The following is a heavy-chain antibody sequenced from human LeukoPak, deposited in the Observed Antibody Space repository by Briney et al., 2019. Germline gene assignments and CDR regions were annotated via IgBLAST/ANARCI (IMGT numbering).Heavy chain of an antibody. V-gene: IGHV5-51*01. CDR1: GYSFTSYW. Sequence: GESLRISCKGSGYSFTSYWIGWVRQMPGKGREGMGIIYPGDSDTRYSPSFQGQVTISADKSISTAYLQWSSLKASDTAMYYCARVGCSGGSCYSPYYYYYYMDVWGKGTTVTVSS. J-gene: IGHJ6*03. CDR3: ARVGCSGGSCYSPYYYYYYMDV. D-gene: IGHD2-15*01. CDR2: IYPGDSDT.